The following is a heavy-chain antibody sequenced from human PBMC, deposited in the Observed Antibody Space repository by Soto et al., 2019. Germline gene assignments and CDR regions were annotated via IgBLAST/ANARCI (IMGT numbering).Heavy chain of an antibody. CDR3: ARESEDLTSNFDY. J-gene: IGHJ4*02. V-gene: IGHV3-21*01. Sequence: GGSLRLSCAASGFTFSSYWMHWVRQAPGKGLEWVSSISSTTNYIYYADSMKGRFTVSRDNAKNSVYLDMNSLSAEDTAVYYCARESEDLTSNFDYWGQGTLVTVSS. CDR2: ISSTTNYI. CDR1: GFTFSSYW.